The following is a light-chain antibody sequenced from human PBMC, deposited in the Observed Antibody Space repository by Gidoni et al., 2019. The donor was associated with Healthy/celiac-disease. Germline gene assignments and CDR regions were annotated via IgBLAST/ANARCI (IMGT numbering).Light chain of an antibody. J-gene: IGLJ2*01. V-gene: IGLV3-1*01. CDR3: QAWDSSTVV. Sequence: SYELTQPPLASVSPGQTASITCSGDTLGDKYACWYQQKPGQSPVLVIYQDSKRPSGIPERFSGSNSGNTATLTISGTQAMDEADYYCQAWDSSTVVFGGGTKLTVL. CDR1: TLGDKY. CDR2: QDS.